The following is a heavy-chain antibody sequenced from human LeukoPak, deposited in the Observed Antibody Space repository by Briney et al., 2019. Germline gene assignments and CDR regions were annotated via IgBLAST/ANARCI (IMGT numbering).Heavy chain of an antibody. Sequence: ASVKVSCKASGYTFTGYYMHWVRQAPGQGLEWMGWINPNSGGTNYAQKFQGRVTMTRDTSISTVYMELSSLRSEDTAVYYCARGYGYCSSTSCHRNWFDPWGQGTLVTVSS. CDR1: GYTFTGYY. CDR2: INPNSGGT. D-gene: IGHD2-2*01. V-gene: IGHV1-2*02. CDR3: ARGYGYCSSTSCHRNWFDP. J-gene: IGHJ5*02.